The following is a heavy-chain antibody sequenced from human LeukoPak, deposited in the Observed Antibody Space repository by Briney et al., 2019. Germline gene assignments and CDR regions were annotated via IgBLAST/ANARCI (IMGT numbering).Heavy chain of an antibody. CDR1: GFTFNRNW. D-gene: IGHD4-17*01. V-gene: IGHV3-7*01. CDR2: IKQEGSEK. J-gene: IGHJ4*02. CDR3: ARGPQYGDFVDFLDH. Sequence: GGSLRLSCAASGFTFNRNWMSWVPQAPGKGLEWVANIKQEGSEKYYMDSVKGRFTISRDDAKNSVYLQMNSLRAEDTAVYYCARGPQYGDFVDFLDHWGQGALVTVSS.